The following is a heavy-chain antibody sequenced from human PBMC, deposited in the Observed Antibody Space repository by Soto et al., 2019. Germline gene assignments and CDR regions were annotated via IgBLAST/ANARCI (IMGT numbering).Heavy chain of an antibody. D-gene: IGHD5-18*01. CDR2: ISGSDGDI. CDR1: GFTFGKYA. Sequence: SLRLSCAASGFTFGKYAMVWVRQAPGKGLEWVSTISGSDGDIYYAGSVKGRFSISRDNSKNTLFLQMNSLRAEDTAVYHCAKEFGYNYXYDAFDIWGQGTMVTVSS. V-gene: IGHV3-23*01. J-gene: IGHJ3*02. CDR3: AKEFGYNYXYDAFDI.